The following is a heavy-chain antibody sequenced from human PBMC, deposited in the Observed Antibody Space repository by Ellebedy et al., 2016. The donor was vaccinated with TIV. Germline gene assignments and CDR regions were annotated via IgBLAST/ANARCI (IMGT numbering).Heavy chain of an antibody. CDR2: IDPSGGTT. CDR1: GYTFTSYF. J-gene: IGHJ4*02. D-gene: IGHD3-10*01. V-gene: IGHV1-46*04. Sequence: AASVKVSCKASGYTFTSYFMHWVRQAPGRGFEWMGIIDPSGGTTNFAQKLQGRVTMTRDTSTSTIYMDLSSLRSEDTAIYYCARATFGSGSYAYFDFWGQGTLVTVSS. CDR3: ARATFGSGSYAYFDF.